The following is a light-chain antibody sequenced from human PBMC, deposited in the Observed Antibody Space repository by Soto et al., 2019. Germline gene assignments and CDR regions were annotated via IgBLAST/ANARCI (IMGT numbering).Light chain of an antibody. J-gene: IGLJ1*01. V-gene: IGLV2-18*02. CDR2: DVS. CDR1: SSDVGTYNR. Sequence: HSVLTEPRSVSGSPGQSVAISCTRTSSDVGTYNRVSWYQQPPGTAPRLMIYDVSNRPSGVPDRFSGSKSGNTASLTISGLQAEDEADYYCSSYASASTYVFGTGTKVNVL. CDR3: SSYASASTYV.